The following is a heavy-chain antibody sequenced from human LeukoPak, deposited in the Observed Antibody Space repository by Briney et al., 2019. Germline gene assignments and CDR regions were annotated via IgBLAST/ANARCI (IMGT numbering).Heavy chain of an antibody. CDR1: GGSISSSSYY. Sequence: SETLSLTCTVSGGSISSSSYYWGWIRQPPGKGLEWIGSIYYSGSTYYNPSLKSRVTISVDTSKNQFSLKLSSVTAADTAVYYCARIYYDSSGYYLPWGQGTLVTVSS. CDR2: IYYSGST. CDR3: ARIYYDSSGYYLP. J-gene: IGHJ5*02. D-gene: IGHD3-22*01. V-gene: IGHV4-39*01.